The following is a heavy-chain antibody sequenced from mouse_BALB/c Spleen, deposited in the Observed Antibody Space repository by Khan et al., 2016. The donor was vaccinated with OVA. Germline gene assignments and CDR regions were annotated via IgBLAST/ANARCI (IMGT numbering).Heavy chain of an antibody. D-gene: IGHD1-1*01. CDR1: GYSFTGYF. J-gene: IGHJ2*01. Sequence: MQLEESGPELVKPGASVKISCKASGYSFTGYFMNRVMQSHGKSLEWIGRINPHIGETFYNQKFKDKATLTVDESSTTAHMELRSLSSEDSAVYYCARKNGSDFDYWGQGTTLTVSS. CDR2: INPHIGET. CDR3: ARKNGSDFDY. V-gene: IGHV1-20*02.